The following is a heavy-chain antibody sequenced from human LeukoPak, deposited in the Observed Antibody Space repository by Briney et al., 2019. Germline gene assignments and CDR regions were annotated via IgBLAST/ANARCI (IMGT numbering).Heavy chain of an antibody. J-gene: IGHJ4*02. V-gene: IGHV3-7*01. D-gene: IGHD3-10*01. CDR1: GFTFSNYW. Sequence: GGSLRLSCAASGFTFSNYWMSWVRQAPGKVLVWVASVKEDVDKKDYVDSLKDRFTISRDNGKNSLYLQMNSLRAEDTAVYYCARGPPYGSRSDFFDYWGQGTLVTVSS. CDR2: VKEDVDKK. CDR3: ARGPPYGSRSDFFDY.